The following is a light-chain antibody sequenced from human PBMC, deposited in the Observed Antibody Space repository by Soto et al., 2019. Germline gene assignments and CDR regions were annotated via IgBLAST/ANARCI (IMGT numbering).Light chain of an antibody. CDR3: QQYYSTPT. CDR2: WAS. V-gene: IGKV4-1*01. Sequence: DIVMTQSPDSLAVSLGERATINCKSSQSVLAGSNNKNYLAWYQQKPGQPPKLLIYWASARESGVPDRFSGSGSGTDFSLTISSLQDEDVAVYYCQQYYSTPTFGQGTKVEIK. J-gene: IGKJ1*01. CDR1: QSVLAGSNNKNY.